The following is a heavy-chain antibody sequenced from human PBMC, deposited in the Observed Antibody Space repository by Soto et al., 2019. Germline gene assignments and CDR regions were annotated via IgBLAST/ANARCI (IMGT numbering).Heavy chain of an antibody. CDR1: GFSLSTRGVG. V-gene: IGHV2-5*02. Sequence: QITLKESGPTLVKPTQTRTLTCTFSGFSLSTRGVGVGWIRQPPGKALEWLAVIYWDDDKRYSPSLQSRLTITKDTSKNQVVLTMTNMDPVDTATYYCARKNYGDYPTDYWGQGTLVTVSS. CDR2: IYWDDDK. CDR3: ARKNYGDYPTDY. J-gene: IGHJ4*02. D-gene: IGHD4-17*01.